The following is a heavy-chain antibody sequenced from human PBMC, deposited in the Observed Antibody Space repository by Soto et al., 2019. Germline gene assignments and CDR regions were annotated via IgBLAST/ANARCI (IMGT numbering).Heavy chain of an antibody. V-gene: IGHV1-18*01. CDR2: ISVYNGNT. CDR3: ARVTGSCSSTSCSYYYYYYGMDV. Sequence: QVQLVQSGAEVKKPGASVKVSCKASGYTCTRYGISWVRQAPGQGLEWMGCISVYNGNTNYAQNLQGRVTMTTDTSTSTAYMELRSLRSDDTAVYSCARVTGSCSSTSCSYYYYYYGMDVWGQGTTVTVS. D-gene: IGHD2-2*01. J-gene: IGHJ6*02. CDR1: GYTCTRYG.